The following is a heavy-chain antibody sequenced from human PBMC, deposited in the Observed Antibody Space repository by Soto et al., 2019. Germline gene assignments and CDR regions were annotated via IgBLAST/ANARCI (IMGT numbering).Heavy chain of an antibody. J-gene: IGHJ6*02. V-gene: IGHV2-5*02. CDR3: IQSRCGGDCLQSYASYYYYGMDV. D-gene: IGHD2-21*02. CDR2: IYWDDDK. CDR1: AFSLSTGGVG. Sequence: QITLKESGPTLVKPTQTLTLTCTFSAFSLSTGGVGVGWIRQPPGKALEWLALIYWDDDKLYSPSLRSRLTITKATSKNQVVLTMTNMDPVDTATYYCIQSRCGGDCLQSYASYYYYGMDVWGQGTTVTVSS.